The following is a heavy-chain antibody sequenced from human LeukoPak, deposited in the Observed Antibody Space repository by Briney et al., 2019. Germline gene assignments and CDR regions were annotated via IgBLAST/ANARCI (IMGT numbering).Heavy chain of an antibody. Sequence: GGSLRLPCAASGFTVDSNYLSWVRQAPGKGLEWVSTIYTGGNTYYAASVKGRFTISRDFSKNTVFLHMNSLRAEDTAMYYCARGDDSGYYDYFDYWGQGALVTVSS. CDR1: GFTVDSNY. D-gene: IGHD3-22*01. V-gene: IGHV3-53*01. J-gene: IGHJ4*02. CDR3: ARGDDSGYYDYFDY. CDR2: IYTGGNT.